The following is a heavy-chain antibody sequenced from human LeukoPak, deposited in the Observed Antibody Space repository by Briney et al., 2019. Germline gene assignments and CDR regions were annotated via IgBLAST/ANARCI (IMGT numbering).Heavy chain of an antibody. CDR2: IYYSGST. CDR3: ARGFSASLSIPFFDY. J-gene: IGHJ4*01. V-gene: IGHV4-59*01. D-gene: IGHD3-10*01. Sequence: SETLSLTCTVSGGSISSYYWSWIRQPPGKGLEWIGYIYYSGSTNYNPSLKSRVTISVDTSKNQFSLKLSSVTAADTAVYYCARGFSASLSIPFFDYWGHGTLVTVSS. CDR1: GGSISSYY.